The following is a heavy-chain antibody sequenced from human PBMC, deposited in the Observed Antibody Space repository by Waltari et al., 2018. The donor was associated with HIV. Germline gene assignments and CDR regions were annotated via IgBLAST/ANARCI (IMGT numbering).Heavy chain of an antibody. V-gene: IGHV4-31*03. CDR2: IYYSGTI. CDR3: ASRSGGSSRPFDY. J-gene: IGHJ4*02. CDR1: GGSISNGGHY. D-gene: IGHD6-13*01. Sequence: QLQLLESGPGLVEPSQNLSLTCTVSGGSISNGGHYWNWIRQHPGKGLEWIGYIYYSGTIYYNPSLKSRVTISIDTSKNQFSLKLTSMTAADTAVYYCASRSGGSSRPFDYWGQGTPVTVSS.